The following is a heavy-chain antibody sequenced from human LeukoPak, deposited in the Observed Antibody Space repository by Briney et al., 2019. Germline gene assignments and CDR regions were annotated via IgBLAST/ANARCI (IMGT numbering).Heavy chain of an antibody. Sequence: SETLSLTCTVSGGSISSSSYYWGWIRQPPGKGLEWIGSIYYSGSTYYNPSLKSRVTISVDTSKNQFSLKLSSVTAADTAVYYCARSSGVTIDYWGQGTLVTVSS. V-gene: IGHV4-39*07. CDR2: IYYSGST. CDR3: ARSSGVTIDY. CDR1: GGSISSSSYY. D-gene: IGHD2-15*01. J-gene: IGHJ4*02.